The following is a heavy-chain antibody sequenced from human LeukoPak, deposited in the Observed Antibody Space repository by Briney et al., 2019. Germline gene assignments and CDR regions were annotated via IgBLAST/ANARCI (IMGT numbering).Heavy chain of an antibody. J-gene: IGHJ4*02. Sequence: ASVKVSCKASGYTFTGYYMHWVRQAPGQGLEWIGWINPNSGGTNYAQKFQGRVTMTRDTSISTAYMELSRLRSDDPAVYYCARDAIYDILTGYQFDYWGQGTLVTVSS. CDR2: INPNSGGT. V-gene: IGHV1-2*02. D-gene: IGHD3-9*01. CDR3: ARDAIYDILTGYQFDY. CDR1: GYTFTGYY.